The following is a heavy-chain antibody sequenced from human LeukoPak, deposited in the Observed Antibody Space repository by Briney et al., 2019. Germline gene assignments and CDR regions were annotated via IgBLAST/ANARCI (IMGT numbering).Heavy chain of an antibody. D-gene: IGHD2/OR15-2a*01. CDR2: IIPIFTTA. CDR1: GGTFTDYG. CDR3: ASDGGFEYYFDY. Sequence: SVKVSCKASGGTFTDYGISWVRHAPGQGLEWMGRIIPIFTTANYAQKFQGRVTITADTSTNTAYMELTSLRSEDTAVYYCASDGGFEYYFDYWGQGTLLTVSS. V-gene: IGHV1-69*06. J-gene: IGHJ4*02.